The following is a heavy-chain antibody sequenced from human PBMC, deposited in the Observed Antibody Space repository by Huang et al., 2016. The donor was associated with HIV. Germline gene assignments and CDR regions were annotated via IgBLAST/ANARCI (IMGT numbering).Heavy chain of an antibody. V-gene: IGHV3-30*18. CDR2: RSYDGSNK. D-gene: IGHD1-26*01. CDR3: AKDGADEEWDIDY. Sequence: VQLVESGGGVVQPGRSLRLACAASGFSFSTYGLHWVRQAPGKGMECVAVRSYDGSNKYYAHAVKGRFTISRDTSENKVYLQMNSLRHEDTAVYYCAKDGADEEWDIDYWGQGTLVTVSS. CDR1: GFSFSTYG. J-gene: IGHJ4*02.